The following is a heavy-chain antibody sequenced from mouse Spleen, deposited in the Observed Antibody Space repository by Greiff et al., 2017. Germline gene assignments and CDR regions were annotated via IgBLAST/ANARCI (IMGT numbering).Heavy chain of an antibody. CDR3: ARGGYGSSYGY. D-gene: IGHD1-1*01. CDR2: INPYNDGT. CDR1: GYTFTSYV. Sequence: EVQLVESGPELVKPGASVKMSCKASGYTFTSYVMHWVKQQPGQGLEWIGYINPYNDGTKYNEKFRGKATLTSDKSSSTAYMELSSLTSEDSAVYYCARGGYGSSYGYWGQGTTLTVSS. J-gene: IGHJ2*01. V-gene: IGHV1-14*01.